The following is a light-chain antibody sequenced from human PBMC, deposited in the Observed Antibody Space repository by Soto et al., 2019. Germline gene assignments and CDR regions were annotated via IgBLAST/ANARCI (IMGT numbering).Light chain of an antibody. CDR1: QSVSSY. J-gene: IGKJ5*01. Sequence: EIVLTQSPATLSLSPGERATLSCRASQSVSSYLAWYQQKPGQAPRLLIYGASTRATGIPARFSGSGSGTEFTLTIRSLQSEDFAVYHCQQRSHRITFGHGTRLEIK. CDR3: QQRSHRIT. CDR2: GAS. V-gene: IGKV3-11*01.